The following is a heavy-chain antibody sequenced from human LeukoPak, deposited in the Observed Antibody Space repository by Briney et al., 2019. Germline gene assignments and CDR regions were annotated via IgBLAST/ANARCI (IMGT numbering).Heavy chain of an antibody. CDR1: GFTFSNYA. CDR3: AKAHEWAFDWLLPLDY. V-gene: IGHV3-23*01. Sequence: PGGSLRLSCAASGFTFSNYAMSWVRQAPGKGLEWVSAISGSGGGTYYAASVKGRFTISRDTSKNTLYLQMNSLRAEDTAVYYCAKAHEWAFDWLLPLDYWGQGTLVTVSS. J-gene: IGHJ4*02. CDR2: ISGSGGGT. D-gene: IGHD3-9*01.